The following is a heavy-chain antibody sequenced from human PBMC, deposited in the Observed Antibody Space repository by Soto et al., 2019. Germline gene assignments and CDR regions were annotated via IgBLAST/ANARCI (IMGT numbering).Heavy chain of an antibody. CDR1: GDTFTSYY. V-gene: IGHV1-46*01. J-gene: IGHJ6*02. D-gene: IGHD2-2*03. Sequence: ASVKVCCKASGDTFTSYYMHWVRQAPGKGLEWMGIINPSGGSTSYAQKFQGRVTMTRDTSTSTVYMELSSLRSEDTAVYYCARDLDIVVVPAATPKIRHYYYGMDVWGQGTTVTVSS. CDR2: INPSGGST. CDR3: ARDLDIVVVPAATPKIRHYYYGMDV.